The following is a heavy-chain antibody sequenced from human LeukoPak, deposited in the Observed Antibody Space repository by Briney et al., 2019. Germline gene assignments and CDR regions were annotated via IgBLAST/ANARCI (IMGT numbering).Heavy chain of an antibody. V-gene: IGHV5-51*01. CDR2: IYPDDSDT. Sequence: GESLKISCRGSGYTFSNYWIGWVRQMPGKGLEWMGIIYPDDSDTRYSPSFQGQVTISADKSINTAYLQWSSLKASDTAMYYCARLYYDTSGYPDYWGQGALVTVSS. CDR3: ARLYYDTSGYPDY. CDR1: GYTFSNYW. D-gene: IGHD3-22*01. J-gene: IGHJ4*02.